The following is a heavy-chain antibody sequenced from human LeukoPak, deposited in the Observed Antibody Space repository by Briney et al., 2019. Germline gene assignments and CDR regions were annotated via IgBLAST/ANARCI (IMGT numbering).Heavy chain of an antibody. J-gene: IGHJ4*02. CDR1: GFTLSDHW. CDR3: VRVIVVVPTKFDYFDY. CDR2: ISPDGSFK. Sequence: GGSLRLSCAASGFTLSDHWMRWVRHLPGEGLEWVANISPDGSFKFYVDPVKGRFTVSRDNAKNSLYLQMNSLRAEDTAMYYCVRVIVVVPTKFDYFDYWGQGTLVTVSS. D-gene: IGHD2-21*02. V-gene: IGHV3-7*01.